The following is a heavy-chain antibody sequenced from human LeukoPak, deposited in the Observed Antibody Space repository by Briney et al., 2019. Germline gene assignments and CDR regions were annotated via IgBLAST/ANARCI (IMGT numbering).Heavy chain of an antibody. Sequence: GGSLRLSCAASGFTFSSYSMNWVRQAPGKGLEWVSYISSSGSTIYYADSVKGRFTISRDNAKNSLYLQMNSLRAEDTAVYYCARRYSYYFDYWGQGTLVTVSS. D-gene: IGHD1-14*01. CDR3: ARRYSYYFDY. J-gene: IGHJ4*02. V-gene: IGHV3-48*04. CDR1: GFTFSSYS. CDR2: ISSSGSTI.